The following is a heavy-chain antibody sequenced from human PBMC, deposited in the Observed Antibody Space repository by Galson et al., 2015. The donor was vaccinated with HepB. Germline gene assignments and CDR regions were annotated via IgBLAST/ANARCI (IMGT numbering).Heavy chain of an antibody. D-gene: IGHD6-13*01. Sequence: SLRLSCAASGFTVSSNYMSWVRQAPGKGLEWVSVIYSGGSTYYADSVKGRFTISRDNSKNTLYLQMNSLRAEDTAVYYCASSSPTGVGAFDIWGQGTMVTVSS. CDR3: ASSSPTGVGAFDI. CDR2: IYSGGST. V-gene: IGHV3-53*01. J-gene: IGHJ3*02. CDR1: GFTVSSNY.